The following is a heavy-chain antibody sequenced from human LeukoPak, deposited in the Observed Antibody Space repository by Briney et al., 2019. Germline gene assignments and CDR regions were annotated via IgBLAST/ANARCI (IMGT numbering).Heavy chain of an antibody. CDR2: IIPILGIA. CDR1: GGTFSSYA. J-gene: IGHJ2*01. V-gene: IGHV1-69*04. CDR3: ASEDYGSGSYLGYFDL. Sequence: GASVKVSCKASGGTFSSYAISWVRQAPGQGLEWMGRIIPILGIANYAQKFQGRVTITADKSTSTAYMELSSLRSEDTAVYYCASEDYGSGSYLGYFDLWGRGTLVTVSS. D-gene: IGHD3-10*01.